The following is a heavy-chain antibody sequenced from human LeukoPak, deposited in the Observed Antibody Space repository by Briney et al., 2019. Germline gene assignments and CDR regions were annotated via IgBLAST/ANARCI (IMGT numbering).Heavy chain of an antibody. V-gene: IGHV4-4*07. J-gene: IGHJ4*02. CDR3: ARELELQEGYYFDY. Sequence: SETLSLTCTVSGGSISSYYWSWIRQPAGKGLEWIGRIYTSVSTNYNPSLKSRVTMSVDTSKNQFSLKLSSVTAADTAVYYCARELELQEGYYFDYWGQGTLVTVSS. CDR2: IYTSVST. D-gene: IGHD1-7*01. CDR1: GGSISSYY.